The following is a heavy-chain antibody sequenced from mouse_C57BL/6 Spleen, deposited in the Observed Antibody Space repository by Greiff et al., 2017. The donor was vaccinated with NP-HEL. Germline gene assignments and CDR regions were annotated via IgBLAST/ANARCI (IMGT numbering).Heavy chain of an antibody. Sequence: DVQLVESGGGLVKPGGSLKLSCAASGFTFSDYGMHWVRQAPEKGLEWVAYISSGSSTIYYADTVKGRFTISRDNAKNTLFLQMTSLRSEDTAMYYCARVRRYWYFDVWGTGTTGTVSS. D-gene: IGHD2-14*01. CDR2: ISSGSSTI. V-gene: IGHV5-17*01. J-gene: IGHJ1*03. CDR1: GFTFSDYG. CDR3: ARVRRYWYFDV.